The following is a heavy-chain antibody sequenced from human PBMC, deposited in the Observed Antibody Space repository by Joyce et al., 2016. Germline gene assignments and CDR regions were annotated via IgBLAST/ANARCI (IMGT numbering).Heavy chain of an antibody. CDR2: ISPSGTYT. D-gene: IGHD1-1*01. CDR3: ASVPIGTYYTDF. V-gene: IGHV3-21*06. J-gene: IGHJ6*03. CDR1: GCSVSHG. Sequence: DAQVQESGGGLVKPGGSLRLSCVASGCSVSHGINWVRQAPVKGLEWVAYISPSGTYTYYADSLRGRFLISRDDANNSVFLQMDSLRPEDTAVYYCASVPIGTYYTDFWGKGTTVTVS.